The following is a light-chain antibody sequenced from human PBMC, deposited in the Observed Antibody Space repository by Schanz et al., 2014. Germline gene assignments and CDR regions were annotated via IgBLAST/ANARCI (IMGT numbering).Light chain of an antibody. CDR3: AAWSDSLQSWV. V-gene: IGLV1-44*01. CDR1: NSNIGRNV. J-gene: IGLJ3*02. Sequence: QSVLTQPPSASGTPGQRVTISCSGSNSNIGRNVVNWYQQFPGTAPKLLIHNSDQRPSGVPDRFFASKSGTSASLAISGLQSQDEADYYCAAWSDSLQSWVFGGGTKLTVL. CDR2: NSD.